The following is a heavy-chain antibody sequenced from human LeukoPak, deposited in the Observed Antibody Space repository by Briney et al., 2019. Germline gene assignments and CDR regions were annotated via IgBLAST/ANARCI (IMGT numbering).Heavy chain of an antibody. Sequence: PSETLSLTCTVSGGSISSYYWSWIRQPPGKGLEWIGYIYYSGSTNYNPSLKSRVTISVDTSKNQFSLKLSSVTAADTAVYYCARIDPGDGYNYAYWGQGTLVTVSS. CDR2: IYYSGST. J-gene: IGHJ4*02. V-gene: IGHV4-59*01. CDR3: ARIDPGDGYNYAY. CDR1: GGSISSYY. D-gene: IGHD5-24*01.